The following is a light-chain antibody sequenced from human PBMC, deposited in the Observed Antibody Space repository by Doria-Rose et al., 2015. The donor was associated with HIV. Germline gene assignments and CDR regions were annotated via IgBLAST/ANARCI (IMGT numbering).Light chain of an antibody. CDR2: GAS. Sequence: TQSPGTLSLSPGERATLSRRASQSVSANYLAWYQQRPGQSPRLPIYGASSRATDIPDRFGGSGSGTDFTLTISRLEPEDFAVYYCHQYASSRTFGQGTKVEIK. CDR1: QSVSANY. CDR3: HQYASSRT. V-gene: IGKV3-20*01. J-gene: IGKJ1*01.